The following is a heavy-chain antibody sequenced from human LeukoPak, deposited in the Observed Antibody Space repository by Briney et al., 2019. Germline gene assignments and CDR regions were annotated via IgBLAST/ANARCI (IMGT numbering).Heavy chain of an antibody. CDR2: ISSSGSTI. CDR1: GFTFSSYE. Sequence: GGSLRLSCAASGFTFSSYEMNWVRQAPGTGLEWVSYISSSGSTIYYADSVKGRFTISRDNAKNSLYLQMNSLRAEDTAVYYCARDSYGYDYWGQGTLVTVSS. D-gene: IGHD5-18*01. V-gene: IGHV3-48*03. J-gene: IGHJ4*02. CDR3: ARDSYGYDY.